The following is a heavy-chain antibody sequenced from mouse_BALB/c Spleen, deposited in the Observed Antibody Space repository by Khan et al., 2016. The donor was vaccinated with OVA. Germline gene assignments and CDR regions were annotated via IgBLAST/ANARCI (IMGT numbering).Heavy chain of an antibody. Sequence: QIQLVQSGAELARPGASVKMSCKASGYTFTSYTMHWVKQRPGQGLEWIGYINPSSAYTNYNQKFKDKATLTADKSSSTAYMQLSSLTSEDSAVYYCARIYYDYDGYYAMDYWGQGTSVTVSS. V-gene: IGHV1-4*01. J-gene: IGHJ4*01. CDR1: GYTFTSYT. CDR2: INPSSAYT. CDR3: ARIYYDYDGYYAMDY. D-gene: IGHD2-4*01.